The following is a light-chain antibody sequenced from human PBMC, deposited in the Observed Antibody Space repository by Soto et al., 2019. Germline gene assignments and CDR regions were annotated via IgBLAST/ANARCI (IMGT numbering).Light chain of an antibody. J-gene: IGKJ5*01. CDR1: QSVSRY. CDR3: QQRSNWPPIT. V-gene: IGKV3-11*01. CDR2: DAS. Sequence: DIVLTHSPATLSLSAWERAALSCRASQSVSRYLACYHQKPGQAPRLLIYDASNRATGIPARFSGSGSGADFTLTISSLEPEDFAVYYCQQRSNWPPITFGQGTRLEIK.